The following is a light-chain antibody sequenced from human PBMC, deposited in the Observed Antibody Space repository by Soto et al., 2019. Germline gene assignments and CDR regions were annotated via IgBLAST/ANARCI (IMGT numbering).Light chain of an antibody. CDR2: DVS. Sequence: EIVLTQSPATLSLSPGERATLSCRASQSVGGSLAWYQQKPGQAPRLLIYDVSNRATYVPARFSGSGSGTDFTLTISSLEPADFAVYYCQQRRNWPLFSFGPGTKVDI. CDR1: QSVGGS. V-gene: IGKV3-11*01. CDR3: QQRRNWPLFS. J-gene: IGKJ3*01.